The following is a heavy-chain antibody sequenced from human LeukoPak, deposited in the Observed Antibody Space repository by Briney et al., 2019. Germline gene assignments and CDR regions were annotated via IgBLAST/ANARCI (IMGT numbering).Heavy chain of an antibody. V-gene: IGHV3-23*01. CDR2: ISGSGGST. D-gene: IGHD6-13*01. CDR3: AKGGGIAAAGNMVAFDI. CDR1: GFTFSSYA. J-gene: IGHJ3*02. Sequence: GGSLRLSCAASGFTFSSYAMSWVRQAPGKGLEWVSAISGSGGSTYYADSVKGRFTISRDNSKNTLYLQMNSLRAEDTAVYYCAKGGGIAAAGNMVAFDIWGQGTMVTVSS.